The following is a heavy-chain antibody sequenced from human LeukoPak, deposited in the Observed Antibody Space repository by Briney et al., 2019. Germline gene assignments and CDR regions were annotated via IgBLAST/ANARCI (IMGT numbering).Heavy chain of an antibody. CDR1: GYSFIIYG. D-gene: IGHD2-2*01. Sequence: ASVTVSFKASGYSFIIYGISWVRQAPGQGLEWMGWISAYNGNTNYAQKLQDRVTLTTDTSTSTAYMALRSLRSDDTAVYYCARAPEGRYCRSTSCYYWFDPWGQGTLVTVSS. J-gene: IGHJ5*02. V-gene: IGHV1-18*01. CDR3: ARAPEGRYCRSTSCYYWFDP. CDR2: ISAYNGNT.